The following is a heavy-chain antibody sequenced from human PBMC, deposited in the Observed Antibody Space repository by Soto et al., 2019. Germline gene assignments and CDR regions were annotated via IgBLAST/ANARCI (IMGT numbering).Heavy chain of an antibody. J-gene: IGHJ4*02. V-gene: IGHV2-5*02. Sequence: QITLKESGPTLVKPTQTLTLTCSFSGFSLSTNGVGVGWIRQPPGKALEWLALIYWDDDKRYSPSLKTRLTNPKDTSKTPGLLTMTNINPVDTATYYCARNPYTCRWGVDYWGQGALVTVSS. CDR1: GFSLSTNGVG. CDR2: IYWDDDK. CDR3: ARNPYTCRWGVDY. D-gene: IGHD1-1*01.